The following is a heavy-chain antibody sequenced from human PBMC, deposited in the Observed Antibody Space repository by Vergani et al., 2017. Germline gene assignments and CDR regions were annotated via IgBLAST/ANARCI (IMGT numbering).Heavy chain of an antibody. CDR3: ASMVRGVLNYFDY. J-gene: IGHJ4*02. CDR2: IYHSGST. V-gene: IGHV4-30-2*01. D-gene: IGHD3-10*01. CDR1: GGSISSGGYS. Sequence: QLQLQESGSGLVKPSQTLSLTCADSGGSISSGGYSWSWIRQPPGKGLEWIGYIYHSGSTYYNPSLKSRVTISVDRSKNQFSLKLSSVTAADTAVYYCASMVRGVLNYFDYWGQGTLVTVSS.